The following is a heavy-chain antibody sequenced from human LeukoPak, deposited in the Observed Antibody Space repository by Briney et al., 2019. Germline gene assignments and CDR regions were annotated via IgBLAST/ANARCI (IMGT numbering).Heavy chain of an antibody. CDR2: IIPIFGTA. CDR1: GGTFSSYA. CDR3: ARRGATPTTSEFDP. J-gene: IGHJ5*02. V-gene: IGHV1-69*05. D-gene: IGHD4/OR15-4a*01. Sequence: GASVKVSCKASGGTFSSYAISWVRQAPGQGLGWMGGIIPIFGTANYAQKFQGRVTITTDESTSTAYMELSSLRSEDTAVYYCARRGATPTTSEFDPWGQGTLVTVSS.